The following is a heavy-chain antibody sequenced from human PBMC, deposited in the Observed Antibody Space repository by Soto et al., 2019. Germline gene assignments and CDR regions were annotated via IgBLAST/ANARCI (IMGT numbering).Heavy chain of an antibody. CDR2: INPSGGST. J-gene: IGHJ4*02. CDR1: GYTFTMSY. D-gene: IGHD2-15*01. V-gene: IGHV1-46*01. Sequence: SVKVSCKASGYTFTMSYMHWVRQAPVQGLEWMGIINPSGGSTIYAQKFQGRVTMTRDTSTSTVYMELSSLTSEDTAVYYCARRYCSGSGCYYFDYWGQGTLVTVSS. CDR3: ARRYCSGSGCYYFDY.